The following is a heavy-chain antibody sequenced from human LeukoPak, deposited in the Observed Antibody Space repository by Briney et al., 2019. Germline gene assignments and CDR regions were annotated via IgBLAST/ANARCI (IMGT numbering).Heavy chain of an antibody. J-gene: IGHJ6*02. CDR3: ARGNYDFWSGYYPSALGTRNYYYYGMDV. D-gene: IGHD3-3*01. Sequence: KPSETLSLTCTVSGGSISSYYWSWIRQPPGKGLGWIGYIYYSGSTNYNPSLKSRVTISVDTSKNQFSLKLSSVTAADTAVYYCARGNYDFWSGYYPSALGTRNYYYYGMDVWGQGTTVTVSS. CDR1: GGSISSYY. V-gene: IGHV4-59*01. CDR2: IYYSGST.